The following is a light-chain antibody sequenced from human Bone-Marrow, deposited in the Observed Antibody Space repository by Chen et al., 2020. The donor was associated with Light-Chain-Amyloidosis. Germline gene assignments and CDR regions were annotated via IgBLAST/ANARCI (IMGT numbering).Light chain of an antibody. CDR2: DDS. V-gene: IGLV3-21*02. CDR3: QVWDRSSDRPV. J-gene: IGLJ3*02. Sequence: SYVLTQPSSVSVAPGQTATIACGGNNIGSTSVHWYQQTPGQAPLMGVYDDSDRPSGIPERLSGYKSGDTATLTISRVEAGDEADYYCQVWDRSSDRPVFGGGTKLTVL. CDR1: NIGSTS.